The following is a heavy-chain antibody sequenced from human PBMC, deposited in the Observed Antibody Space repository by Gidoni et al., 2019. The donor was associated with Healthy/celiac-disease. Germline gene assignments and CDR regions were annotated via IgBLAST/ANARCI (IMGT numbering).Heavy chain of an antibody. Sequence: QVQLLESGGGVVQPGRSLRLSCAASGFTFSSYGMHWVRQAPGKGLGWVAVISYDGRNKYYADSVKGRFTISRDNSKNTLYLQMNSLRAEDTAVYYCAKAIEYYDSSGYSYWGQGTLVTVSS. CDR2: ISYDGRNK. J-gene: IGHJ4*02. CDR3: AKAIEYYDSSGYSY. D-gene: IGHD3-22*01. V-gene: IGHV3-30*18. CDR1: GFTFSSYG.